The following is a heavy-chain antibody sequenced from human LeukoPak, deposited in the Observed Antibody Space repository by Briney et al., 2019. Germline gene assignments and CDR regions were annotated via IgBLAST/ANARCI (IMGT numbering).Heavy chain of an antibody. CDR1: GGTFSSYA. CDR2: IIPIFGTA. J-gene: IGHJ5*02. V-gene: IGHV1-69*05. Sequence: GASVKVSCKASGGTFSSYAISWVRQAPGQGLEWMGRIIPIFGTANYAQKFQGRVTITTDESTSTAYMELSSLRSEDTAVYYCARDIDRSSGYYRQRNWFDPWGQGTPVTVSS. D-gene: IGHD3-22*01. CDR3: ARDIDRSSGYYRQRNWFDP.